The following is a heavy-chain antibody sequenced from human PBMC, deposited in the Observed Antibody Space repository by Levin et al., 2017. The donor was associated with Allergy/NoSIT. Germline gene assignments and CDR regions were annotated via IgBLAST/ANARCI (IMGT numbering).Heavy chain of an antibody. CDR2: ITSSGDST. V-gene: IGHV3-23*01. D-gene: IGHD3-22*01. Sequence: GGSLRLSCAASGFTFSSYTMGWVRQAPGKGLEWVSSITSSGDSTYYADSVKGRFTISRDNSKNTLYLQMNSLRAEDTALYYCTNKGLFSLYGFDIWGQGTMVTVSS. CDR3: TNKGLFSLYGFDI. J-gene: IGHJ3*02. CDR1: GFTFSSYT.